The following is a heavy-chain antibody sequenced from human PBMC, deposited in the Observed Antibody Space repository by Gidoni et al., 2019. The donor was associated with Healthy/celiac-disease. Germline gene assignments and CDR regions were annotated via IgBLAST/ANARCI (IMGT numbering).Heavy chain of an antibody. D-gene: IGHD3-10*01. CDR2: ISSSSSYI. J-gene: IGHJ4*02. CDR1: GFTFSSYS. CDR3: ARDRWFGELTPDY. Sequence: EVQLVESGGGLVKPGGSLRLSCAASGFTFSSYSMNWVRQAPGKGLEWVSSISSSSSYIYYADSVKGRFTISRDNAKNSLYLQMNSLRAEDTAVYYCARDRWFGELTPDYWGQGTLVTVSS. V-gene: IGHV3-21*01.